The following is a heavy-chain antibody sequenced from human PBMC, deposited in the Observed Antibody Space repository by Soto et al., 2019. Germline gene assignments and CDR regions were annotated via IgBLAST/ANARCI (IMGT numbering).Heavy chain of an antibody. CDR1: GGSISSYY. CDR2: IYYSGST. Sequence: SETLSLTCTVSGGSISSYYWSWIRQPPGKGLEWIGYIYYSGSTNYNPSLKSRVTISVDTSKNQFSLKLSSVTAADTAVYYCATGRWLQFGYFDYWGQGTLVT. J-gene: IGHJ4*02. CDR3: ATGRWLQFGYFDY. D-gene: IGHD5-12*01. V-gene: IGHV4-59*01.